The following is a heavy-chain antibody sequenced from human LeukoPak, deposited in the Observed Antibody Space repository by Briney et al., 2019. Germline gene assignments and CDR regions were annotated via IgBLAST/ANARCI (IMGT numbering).Heavy chain of an antibody. CDR1: GGSIRSSSYY. J-gene: IGHJ4*02. Sequence: SETLSLTCTVSGGSIRSSSYYWGWIRQPPGKGLAWIGSISYTGITYYNPSLKSRVTISVDTSKNQFSLKLSSVIAADTALYFCARVKAVVTPWVFDYWGQGNLVTVSS. V-gene: IGHV4-39*07. CDR2: ISYTGIT. CDR3: ARVKAVVTPWVFDY. D-gene: IGHD4-23*01.